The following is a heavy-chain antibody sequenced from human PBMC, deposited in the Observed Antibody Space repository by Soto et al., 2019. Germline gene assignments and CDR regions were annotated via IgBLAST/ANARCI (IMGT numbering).Heavy chain of an antibody. J-gene: IGHJ3*02. V-gene: IGHV4-39*01. CDR3: ARVLSSGWVVVARGAFDI. D-gene: IGHD3-22*01. CDR2: IYYSGST. Sequence: SETLSLTCTVSGGSISSSSYYWGWIRQPPGKGLEWIGSIYYSGSTYYNPSLKSRVTISVDTSKNQFSLKLSSVTAADTAVYYCARVLSSGWVVVARGAFDIWGQGTMVTVSS. CDR1: GGSISSSSYY.